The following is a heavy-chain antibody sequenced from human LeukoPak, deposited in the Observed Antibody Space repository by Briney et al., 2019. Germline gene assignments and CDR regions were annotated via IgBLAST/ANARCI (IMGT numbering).Heavy chain of an antibody. CDR3: AKHLVDGYSYFDY. Sequence: GGSLRLSGAASGFTFSSYAMSWVRQAPGKGLEWVAVISGSGRSTYYADPVKGRFTISRDNSKNTLYLQMNSLGAADRAVYYCAKHLVDGYSYFDYWGQGTLVTVSS. J-gene: IGHJ4*02. D-gene: IGHD5-24*01. CDR1: GFTFSSYA. V-gene: IGHV3-23*01. CDR2: ISGSGRST.